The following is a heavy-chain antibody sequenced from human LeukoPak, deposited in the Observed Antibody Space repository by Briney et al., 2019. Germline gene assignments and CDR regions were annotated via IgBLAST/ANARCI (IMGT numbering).Heavy chain of an antibody. CDR2: IYNSGSP. CDR1: GCSISSYY. D-gene: IGHD3-10*01. J-gene: IGHJ6*03. Sequence: TSETLSLTCTVSGCSISSYYWSWIRQPPGKGLEWIGNIYNSGSPNYNLSLKSRVTISVDTSKSLFALELSSVTGADPAVYYCARRLGYCGSGSYYRNYYYMDVWGKGTTVTV. CDR3: ARRLGYCGSGSYYRNYYYMDV. V-gene: IGHV4-59*01.